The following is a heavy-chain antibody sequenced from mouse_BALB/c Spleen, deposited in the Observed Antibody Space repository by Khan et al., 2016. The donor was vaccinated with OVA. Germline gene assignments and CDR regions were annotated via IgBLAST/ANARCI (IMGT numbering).Heavy chain of an antibody. J-gene: IGHJ2*01. D-gene: IGHD4-1*01. CDR1: GYIFTNYL. CDR3: ARGNCQSFYFDY. V-gene: IGHV1S136*01. Sequence: QLQQSGPELVKPGTSVKMSCKASGYIFTNYLIHWVKQKPGQGLEWIGYINPYNGVTKYNEKFKGKATLTSDKSSITAYMELCSLTSGASSVCSCARGNCQSFYFDYWGQGSTLTVSS. CDR2: INPYNGVT.